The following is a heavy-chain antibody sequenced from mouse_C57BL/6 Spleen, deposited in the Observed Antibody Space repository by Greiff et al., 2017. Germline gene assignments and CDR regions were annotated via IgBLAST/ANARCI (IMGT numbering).Heavy chain of an antibody. Sequence: EVQLVESGGGLVQPGGSLKLSCAASGFTFSDYYMYWVRQTPEKRLEWVAYISNGGGSTYYPDTVKGRFTISRDNAKNTLYLQMSRLKSEDTAMYYCARLRRDGSSYSYFDVWGTGTTVTVSS. V-gene: IGHV5-12*01. CDR3: ARLRRDGSSYSYFDV. CDR2: ISNGGGST. J-gene: IGHJ1*03. D-gene: IGHD1-1*01. CDR1: GFTFSDYY.